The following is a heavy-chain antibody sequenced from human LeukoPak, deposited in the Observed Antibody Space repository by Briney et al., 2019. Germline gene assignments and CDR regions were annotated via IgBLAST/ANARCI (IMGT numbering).Heavy chain of an antibody. D-gene: IGHD5-18*01. Sequence: GGSLRLSCAASGFTFSDYYITWIRRAPGKGLEWVSHISATGTHTHYADSVKGRFTISRDNAKNSLYLQMTSQRADDTAVYYCARVKGSYATDYWGQGTLVTVSS. CDR1: GFTFSDYY. J-gene: IGHJ4*02. V-gene: IGHV3-11*06. CDR3: ARVKGSYATDY. CDR2: ISATGTHT.